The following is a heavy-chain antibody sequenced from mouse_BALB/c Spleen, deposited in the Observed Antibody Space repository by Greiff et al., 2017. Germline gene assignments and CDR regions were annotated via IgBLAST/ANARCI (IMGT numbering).Heavy chain of an antibody. CDR2: ISSGSSTI. CDR1: GFTFSSFG. J-gene: IGHJ4*01. D-gene: IGHD2-1*01. Sequence: EVMLVESGGGLVQPGGSRKLSCAASGFTFSSFGMHWVRQAPEKGLEWVAYISSGSSTIYYADTVKGRFTISRDNPKNTLFLQMTSLRSEDTAMYYCARKRNGKGYYAMDYWGQGTSVTVSS. V-gene: IGHV5-17*02. CDR3: ARKRNGKGYYAMDY.